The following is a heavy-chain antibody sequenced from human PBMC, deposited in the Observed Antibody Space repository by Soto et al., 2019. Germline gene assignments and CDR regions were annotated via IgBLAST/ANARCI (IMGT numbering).Heavy chain of an antibody. J-gene: IGHJ2*01. CDR3: ARDTCWTSGGYCYGYRYFDL. D-gene: IGHD2-21*02. Sequence: QVQLQESGPGLVKPSQTLSLTCTVSGGSISSGDYYWSWIRQPPGKGLEWIGYIYYSGSTHYNPSLKSRVTISVDTPKNQFSLNLSSVTAADTAVYYCARDTCWTSGGYCYGYRYFDLWGRGTLVTVSS. CDR2: IYYSGST. CDR1: GGSISSGDYY. V-gene: IGHV4-30-4*01.